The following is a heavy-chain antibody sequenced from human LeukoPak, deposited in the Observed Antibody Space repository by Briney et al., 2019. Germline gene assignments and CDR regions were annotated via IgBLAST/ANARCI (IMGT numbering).Heavy chain of an antibody. Sequence: GGSLRLSCAASGFTFSSYAMSWFRQAPGKGLEWVGFIRSKAYGGTTEYAASVKGRFTISRDDSKSIAYLQMNSLKTEDTAVYYCTRGSELLLDYFDYWGQGTLVTVSS. CDR2: IRSKAYGGTT. J-gene: IGHJ4*02. V-gene: IGHV3-49*03. CDR3: TRGSELLLDYFDY. D-gene: IGHD1-26*01. CDR1: GFTFSSYA.